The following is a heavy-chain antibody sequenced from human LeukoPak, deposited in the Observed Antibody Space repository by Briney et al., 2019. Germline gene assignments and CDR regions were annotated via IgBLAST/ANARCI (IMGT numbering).Heavy chain of an antibody. J-gene: IGHJ4*02. CDR3: ARGGYYLYYFDN. Sequence: GGSLRLSCAASGFTFSNYWMHWVRHAPGKGLVWVSRINSDGSSTTSADSVKGRFTISRDNAKNTLYLQMNTLRAEDTAVYYCARGGYYLYYFDNWGQGTLVTVSS. CDR1: GFTFSNYW. V-gene: IGHV3-74*01. D-gene: IGHD3-10*01. CDR2: INSDGSST.